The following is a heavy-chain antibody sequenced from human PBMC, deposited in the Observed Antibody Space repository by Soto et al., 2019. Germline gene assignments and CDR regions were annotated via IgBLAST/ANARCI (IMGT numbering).Heavy chain of an antibody. V-gene: IGHV1-3*01. CDR2: INPSDGNT. Sequence: GASVKVSCKASGYTFTSYAMHWVRQAPGQRLEWMGRINPSDGNTSYAQKFQGRVTMTRDTSTSTVYMELSSLRSEDTALYYCARTSLGGGYDPIINSFDYWGQGTLVTVSS. CDR3: ARTSLGGGYDPIINSFDY. CDR1: GYTFTSYA. J-gene: IGHJ4*02. D-gene: IGHD5-12*01.